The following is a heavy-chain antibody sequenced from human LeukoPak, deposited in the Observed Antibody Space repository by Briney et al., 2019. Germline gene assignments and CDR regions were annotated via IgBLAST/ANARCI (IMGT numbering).Heavy chain of an antibody. CDR2: IKQDGSEK. D-gene: IGHD3-9*01. V-gene: IGHV3-7*01. Sequence: GGSLRLSCAASGFTFSSYGMHWVRQAPGKGLEWVANIKQDGSEKYYVDSVKGRFTISRDNAKNSLYLQMNSLRAEDTAVYYCARDRRYFDWLLDGVWFDPWGQGTLVTVSS. CDR1: GFTFSSYG. CDR3: ARDRRYFDWLLDGVWFDP. J-gene: IGHJ5*02.